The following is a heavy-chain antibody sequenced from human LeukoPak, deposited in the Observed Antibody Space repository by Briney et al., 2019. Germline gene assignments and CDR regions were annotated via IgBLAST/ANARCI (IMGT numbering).Heavy chain of an antibody. J-gene: IGHJ6*02. CDR1: GFTFSSYA. Sequence: GGSLTLSCAASGFTFSSYAMHWVGQAPGKGLEWVAVMSYDGGHKYYADSVKGRFTISRDNSKNTLYLQMNSLRAEDTAVYYCAKGELVDYGMDVWGQGTTVTVSS. D-gene: IGHD2-15*01. CDR2: MSYDGGHK. V-gene: IGHV3-30*18. CDR3: AKGELVDYGMDV.